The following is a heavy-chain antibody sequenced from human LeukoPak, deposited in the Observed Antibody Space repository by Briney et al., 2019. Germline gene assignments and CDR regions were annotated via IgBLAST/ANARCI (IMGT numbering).Heavy chain of an antibody. D-gene: IGHD6-19*01. J-gene: IGHJ4*02. Sequence: GGSLRLSCAASGFTFDDYAMHWVRQAPGKGLEWVAVISYDGSNKYYADSVKGRFTISRDNSKNTLYLQMNSLRAEDTAVYYCARLWVSDSSGWYWNADAFDIWGQGTLVTVSS. V-gene: IGHV3-30*04. CDR2: ISYDGSNK. CDR3: ARLWVSDSSGWYWNADAFDI. CDR1: GFTFDDYA.